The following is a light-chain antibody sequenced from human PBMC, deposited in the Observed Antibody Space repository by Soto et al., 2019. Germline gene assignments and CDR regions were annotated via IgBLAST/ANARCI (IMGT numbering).Light chain of an antibody. CDR1: QTDLYSSKNKNY. CDR3: QQYYSTPYT. Sequence: DIVMTQSPDSLAVSLGERATINCKSSQTDLYSSKNKNYLAWYQQKPGQPPELLIYWASTRESGVPDRFSGSGSGTDFTLTISSLQAEDVAVYYCQQYYSTPYTFGQGTKLEIK. J-gene: IGKJ2*01. CDR2: WAS. V-gene: IGKV4-1*01.